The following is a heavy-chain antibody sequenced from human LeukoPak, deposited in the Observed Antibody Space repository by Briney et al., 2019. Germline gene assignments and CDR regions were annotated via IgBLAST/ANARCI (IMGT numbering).Heavy chain of an antibody. J-gene: IGHJ4*02. D-gene: IGHD3-22*01. CDR3: ARESAGYYYDSSGYYPFDY. CDR1: GGSISSGDYY. Sequence: SETLSLTCTVSGGSISSGDYYWSWIRQPPGKGLEWIGYIYYSGSTYYNPSLKSRVTISVDTSKNQFSLKLSSVTAADTAVYYCARESAGYYYDSSGYYPFDYWGQGTLVTVSS. V-gene: IGHV4-30-4*01. CDR2: IYYSGST.